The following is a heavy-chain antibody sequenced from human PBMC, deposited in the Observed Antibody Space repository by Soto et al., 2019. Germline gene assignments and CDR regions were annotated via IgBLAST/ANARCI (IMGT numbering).Heavy chain of an antibody. CDR3: ARVGAPMVRGTNYDYYGMDV. CDR1: GFTFSSYA. CDR2: ISYDGSNK. D-gene: IGHD3-10*01. Sequence: PGGSLRLSCAASGFTFSSYAMHWVRQAPGKGLEWVAVISYDGSNKYYADSVKGRFTISRDNSKNTLYLQMNSLRAEDTAVYYCARVGAPMVRGTNYDYYGMDVWGQGTTVTVSS. J-gene: IGHJ6*02. V-gene: IGHV3-30-3*01.